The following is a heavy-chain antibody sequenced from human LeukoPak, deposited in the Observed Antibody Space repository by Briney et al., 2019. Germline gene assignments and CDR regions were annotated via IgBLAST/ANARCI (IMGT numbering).Heavy chain of an antibody. CDR2: INLLTGGA. CDR1: GYGFTDYF. D-gene: IGHD5-12*01. Sequence: ASVKVSCKSSGYGFTDYFLHWVRQAPGQGLEWMGCINLLTGGAHYAQKFQGRVTMTRDTSISTAYMELSRLRSDDTAVYYCARLEVGYGVMYWGQGTLVTVSS. V-gene: IGHV1-2*02. CDR3: ARLEVGYGVMY. J-gene: IGHJ4*02.